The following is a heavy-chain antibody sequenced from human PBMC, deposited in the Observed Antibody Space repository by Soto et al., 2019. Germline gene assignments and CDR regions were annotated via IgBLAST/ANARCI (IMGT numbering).Heavy chain of an antibody. CDR2: IIPIFGTA. CDR1: GGTFSSYA. Sequence: SVKVSCKASGGTFSSYAISWVRQAPGQGLEWMGGIIPIFGTANYAQKFQGRVTITADESTSTAYMELSSLRSEDTAVYYCARRSSIDWNDGLWLPDYWGQGTLVTVSS. J-gene: IGHJ4*02. CDR3: ARRSSIDWNDGLWLPDY. V-gene: IGHV1-69*13. D-gene: IGHD1-1*01.